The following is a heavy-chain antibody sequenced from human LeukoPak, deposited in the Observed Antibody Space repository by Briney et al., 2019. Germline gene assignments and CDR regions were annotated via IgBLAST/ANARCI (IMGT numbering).Heavy chain of an antibody. D-gene: IGHD2-2*01. CDR1: GGSISSSPYY. CDR3: ARVIGVVPAAIDSSWFDP. CDR2: VYYSGST. J-gene: IGHJ5*02. V-gene: IGHV4-39*07. Sequence: SETLSLTCTVSGGSISSSPYYWGWIRQPPGKGLEWIGSVYYSGSTYYNPSLKSRVTISVDTSKDRFSLKLSSVTAADTAVYYCARVIGVVPAAIDSSWFDPWGQGTLVTVSS.